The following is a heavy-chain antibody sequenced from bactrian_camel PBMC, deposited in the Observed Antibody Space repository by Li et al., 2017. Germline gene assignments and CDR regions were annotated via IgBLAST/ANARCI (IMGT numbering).Heavy chain of an antibody. D-gene: IGHD7*01. Sequence: QVQLVESGGGSVQAGGSLRLSCVASAEYISNTYCMDWFRQSLGRKREWVAGINSEGNPTYANSVKGRFTISKDITTNTLFLQMNSLKLEDTAMYYCAAVTSIVPRGSAQLVLGALTAYGPYNAWDQGTQVTVS. CDR1: AEYISNTYC. CDR3: AAVTSIVPRGSAQLVLGALTAYGPYNA. CDR2: INSEGNP. V-gene: IGHV3S53*01. J-gene: IGHJ6*01.